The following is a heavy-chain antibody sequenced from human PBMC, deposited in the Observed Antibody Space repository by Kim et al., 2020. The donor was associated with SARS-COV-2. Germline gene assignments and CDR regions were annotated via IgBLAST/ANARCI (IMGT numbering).Heavy chain of an antibody. CDR1: GFTFSSYA. Sequence: GGSLRLSCAASGFTFSSYAMSWVRQAPGKGLEWVSAISGSGGSTYYADSVKGRFTISRDNSKNTLYLQMNSLRAEDTAVYYCAKGEYSGSYNGPFDYWGQGTLVTVSS. J-gene: IGHJ4*02. V-gene: IGHV3-23*01. CDR3: AKGEYSGSYNGPFDY. D-gene: IGHD1-26*01. CDR2: ISGSGGST.